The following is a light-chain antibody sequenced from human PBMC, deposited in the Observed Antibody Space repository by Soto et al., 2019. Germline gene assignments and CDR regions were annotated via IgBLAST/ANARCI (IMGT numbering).Light chain of an antibody. CDR3: SSYTSSSTLV. V-gene: IGLV2-14*01. CDR2: DFS. J-gene: IGLJ2*01. Sequence: QSALTQPASVSGSPGQSITISCTGTSSDVGGYNYVSWYQQHPCKAPKLMLYDFSNRPSGVSNRFSGSKSGNTASLTISGLQAEDDADYYCSSYTSSSTLVFGGGTKRTVL. CDR1: SSDVGGYNY.